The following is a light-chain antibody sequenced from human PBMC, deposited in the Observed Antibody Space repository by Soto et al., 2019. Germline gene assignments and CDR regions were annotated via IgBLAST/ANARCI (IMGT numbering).Light chain of an antibody. Sequence: EIVLTQSPCTLSLSPGERATLSCRASQSVSSNLAWYQQKPGQAPRLLIYGASTRATGIPARFSGSGSGTESTLTISSLKSEDFAVYYCQQYNNGWTFGQGTKVDIK. V-gene: IGKV3-15*01. CDR1: QSVSSN. CDR2: GAS. J-gene: IGKJ1*01. CDR3: QQYNNGWT.